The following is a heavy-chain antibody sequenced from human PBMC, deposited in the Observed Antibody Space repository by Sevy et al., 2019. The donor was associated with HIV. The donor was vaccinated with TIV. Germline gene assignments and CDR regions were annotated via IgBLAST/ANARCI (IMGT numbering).Heavy chain of an antibody. J-gene: IGHJ3*02. V-gene: IGHV3-21*01. Sequence: GGSLRLSCAASGFTFSSYPMHWVRQAPGKELEWVSSISGLSNYIYYADSVKGRFSISRDNTKNSVYLQMNSLRGEDTAVFYCARAVPATDAFDIWGQGTLVTVSS. CDR3: ARAVPATDAFDI. D-gene: IGHD6-19*01. CDR2: ISGLSNYI. CDR1: GFTFSSYP.